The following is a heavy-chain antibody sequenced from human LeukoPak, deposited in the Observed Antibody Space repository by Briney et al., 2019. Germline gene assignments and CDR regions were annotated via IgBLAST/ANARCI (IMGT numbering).Heavy chain of an antibody. CDR2: IWYDGSNK. CDR1: GFTFSSSG. D-gene: IGHD3-22*01. V-gene: IGHV3-33*01. Sequence: PGRSLRLSCAASGFTFSSSGMHWVRQAPGKGLEWVGVIWYDGSNKYYADSVKGRFTISRDNSKNTLYLQMNSLRAEDTAVYYCARDHFTNHYDSSGYYGCFDYWGQGTLVTVSS. J-gene: IGHJ4*02. CDR3: ARDHFTNHYDSSGYYGCFDY.